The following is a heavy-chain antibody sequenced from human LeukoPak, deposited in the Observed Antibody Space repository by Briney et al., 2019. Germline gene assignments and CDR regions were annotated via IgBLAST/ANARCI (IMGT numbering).Heavy chain of an antibody. V-gene: IGHV4-31*03. J-gene: IGHJ5*02. Sequence: SETLSLTCTVSGGSISSGGYYWSWLRQHPGTGLEWIGYIYYSGSTYYNPSLKSRVTISVDTSKNQFSLKLSSVTAADTAVYYCARGSNGRITMVRGVHNWFDPWGQGTLVTVSS. CDR2: IYYSGST. D-gene: IGHD3-10*01. CDR3: ARGSNGRITMVRGVHNWFDP. CDR1: GGSISSGGYY.